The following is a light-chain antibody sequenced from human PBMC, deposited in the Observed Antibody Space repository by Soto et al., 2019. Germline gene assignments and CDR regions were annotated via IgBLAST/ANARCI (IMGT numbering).Light chain of an antibody. J-gene: IGLJ2*01. Sequence: QSVLTQPRPVSGSPGQSVTISCTGTSSDVGGYDYVSWYQQHPGRAPKLMIYDVNKRPSGVPDRFSGSKSGNTASLTISGLQPEDEADYYCCSFAGSSTVVFGGGTKLTVL. CDR2: DVN. CDR1: SSDVGGYDY. V-gene: IGLV2-11*01. CDR3: CSFAGSSTVV.